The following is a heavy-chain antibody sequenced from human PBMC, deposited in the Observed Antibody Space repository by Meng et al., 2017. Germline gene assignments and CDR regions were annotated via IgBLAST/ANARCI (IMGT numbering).Heavy chain of an antibody. CDR1: GGSLCGYY. J-gene: IGHJ2*01. CDR2: INHSGST. V-gene: IGHV4-34*01. CDR3: ARGRSGTWPWYFDL. Sequence: QGQLQRGVEGWLKPPETMSLYCAVYGGSLCGYYWSWIRQPTGKGLEWIGEINHSGSTNYNPSLKSRVTISVDTSKNQFSLKLSSVTAADTAVYYCARGRSGTWPWYFDLWGRGTLVTVSS. D-gene: IGHD1-1*01.